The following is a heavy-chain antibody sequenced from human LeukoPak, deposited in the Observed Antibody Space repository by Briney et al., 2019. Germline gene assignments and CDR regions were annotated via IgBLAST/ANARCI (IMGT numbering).Heavy chain of an antibody. CDR2: INPNSGGT. CDR3: AREPSYGSGNPYDY. D-gene: IGHD3-10*01. V-gene: IGHV1-2*02. Sequence: ASVKVSCKASGHTFTGYYMHWVRQAPGQGLEWMGWINPNSGGTNYAQKFQGRVTMTRDTSISTAYMELSRLRSDDTAVYYCAREPSYGSGNPYDYWGQGTLVTVSS. J-gene: IGHJ4*02. CDR1: GHTFTGYY.